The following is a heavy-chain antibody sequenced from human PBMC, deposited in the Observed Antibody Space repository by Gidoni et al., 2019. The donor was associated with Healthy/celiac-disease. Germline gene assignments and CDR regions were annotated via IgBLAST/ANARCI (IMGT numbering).Heavy chain of an antibody. J-gene: IGHJ4*02. CDR2: INPSRGST. D-gene: IGHD3-16*02. V-gene: IGHV1-46*01. Sequence: HVQLVQSGAVVKKAGASVTVSCKASGYTFTSYYMHWVRQAPGQGLEWMGIINPSRGSTSYAQKFQGRVTMTRDTSQSTVYMELSSLRSEDTAVYYCARVWRRLGELSLLFDYWGQGTLVTVSS. CDR3: ARVWRRLGELSLLFDY. CDR1: GYTFTSYY.